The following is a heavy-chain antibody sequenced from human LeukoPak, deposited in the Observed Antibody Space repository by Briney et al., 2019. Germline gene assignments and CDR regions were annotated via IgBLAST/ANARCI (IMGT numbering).Heavy chain of an antibody. V-gene: IGHV3-23*01. CDR3: AKGSNMVRGPQYYFDY. CDR2: ISGSGGST. D-gene: IGHD3-10*01. CDR1: GFTFSSYA. J-gene: IGHJ4*02. Sequence: GGSLRLSCAASGFTFSSYAMSWVRQAPGKGLEWVSAISGSGGSTYYADSVKGRFTISRDNSKNTLYLQMNSLRAEDTAVYYCAKGSNMVRGPQYYFDYWGQGTLVTVSS.